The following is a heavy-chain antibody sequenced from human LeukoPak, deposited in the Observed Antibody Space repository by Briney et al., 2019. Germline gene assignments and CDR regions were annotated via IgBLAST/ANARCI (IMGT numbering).Heavy chain of an antibody. V-gene: IGHV1-2*06. D-gene: IGHD5-24*01. CDR2: INPNSGGT. CDR3: ARDYGGYKGEAFDI. J-gene: IGHJ3*02. CDR1: GYTFTGYY. Sequence: ASEKVSCKASGYTFTGYYMHWVRQAPGQGLEWMGRINPNSGGTNYAQKFQGRVTMTRDMSISTAYMELSRLRSDDTAVYYCARDYGGYKGEAFDIWGQGTMVTVSS.